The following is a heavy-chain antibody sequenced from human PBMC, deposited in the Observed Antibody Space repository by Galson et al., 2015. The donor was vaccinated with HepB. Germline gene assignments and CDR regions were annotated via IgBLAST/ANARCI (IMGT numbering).Heavy chain of an antibody. CDR1: GDSVSSHSAA. CDR3: ARITLFSPNYYYYGMDV. D-gene: IGHD1-14*01. J-gene: IGHJ6*02. CDR2: TYYRSKWYN. Sequence: CAISGDSVSSHSAAWNWIRQSPSRGLEWLGRTYYRSKWYNDYAVSVKSRITINPDTSKNQFSLQLNSVTPEDTAVYYCARITLFSPNYYYYGMDVWGQGTTVTVSS. V-gene: IGHV6-1*01.